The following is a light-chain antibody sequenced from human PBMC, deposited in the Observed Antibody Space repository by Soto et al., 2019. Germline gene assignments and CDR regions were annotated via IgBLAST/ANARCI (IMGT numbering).Light chain of an antibody. CDR1: QSASSN. CDR2: AAS. J-gene: IGKJ4*01. Sequence: EIVMTQSPATLSVSPGERATLSCRASQSASSNLAWYQQKPGQAPRLLIYAASSRATGIPDRFSGSGSGTDFTLTISSLQPDDFATYYCQQYGSSPLTFGGGTKVDIK. V-gene: IGKV3D-15*02. CDR3: QQYGSSPLT.